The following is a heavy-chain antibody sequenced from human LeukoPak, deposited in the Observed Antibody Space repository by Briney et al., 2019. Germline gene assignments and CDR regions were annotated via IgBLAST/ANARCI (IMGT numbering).Heavy chain of an antibody. CDR2: TKNKVNSYTT. V-gene: IGHV3-72*01. D-gene: IGHD2-2*01. J-gene: IGHJ4*02. Sequence: PGGSLRHSCAASGFTLSDHSMDWVRQAPGKGLEWVGRTKNKVNSYTTEYAASVKGRFTISRDDSKNSLYLQMNGLKIEDTAVYYCATGAVSDAAALDYWGQGTLVTVSS. CDR3: ATGAVSDAAALDY. CDR1: GFTLSDHS.